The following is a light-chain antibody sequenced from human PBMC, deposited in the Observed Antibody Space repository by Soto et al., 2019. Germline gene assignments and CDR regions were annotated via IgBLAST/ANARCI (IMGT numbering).Light chain of an antibody. Sequence: TQSPGTLSLSQGERATLSCRASQSISSYLNWYQQKPGKAPKLLIYAASSLQSGVPSRFSGRGSGTEFTLTISSLQPEDFATYYCQQSYTTPLTFGGGTKVDIK. CDR2: AAS. V-gene: IGKV1-39*01. CDR1: QSISSY. CDR3: QQSYTTPLT. J-gene: IGKJ4*01.